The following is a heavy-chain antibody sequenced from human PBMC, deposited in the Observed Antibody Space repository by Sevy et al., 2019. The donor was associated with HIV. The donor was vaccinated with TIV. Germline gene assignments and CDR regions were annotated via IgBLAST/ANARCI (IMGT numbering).Heavy chain of an antibody. Sequence: GGSLRLSCAASGFTFSDYDMSWIRQAPGKGLEWVSYISSRGSTIYYADSLKGRFTISRDNAKNSLYLQMNSLRAEDTAVYSCAREAIVAMTYDYFDYWGQGTLVTVSS. D-gene: IGHD5-12*01. J-gene: IGHJ4*02. CDR1: GFTFSDYD. CDR2: ISSRGSTI. CDR3: AREAIVAMTYDYFDY. V-gene: IGHV3-11*01.